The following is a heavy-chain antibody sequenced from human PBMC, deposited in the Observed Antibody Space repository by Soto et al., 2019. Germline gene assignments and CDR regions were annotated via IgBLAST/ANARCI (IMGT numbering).Heavy chain of an antibody. CDR3: ARIVEVIVVVVAATSGMDV. D-gene: IGHD2-15*01. J-gene: IGHJ6*02. Sequence: SETLSLTCTVSGGSISSSSYYWGWIRQPPGKGLEWIGSIYYSGSTYYDPSLKSRVTISVDTSKNQFSLKLSSVTAADTAVYYCARIVEVIVVVVAATSGMDVWGQGTTVTVSS. V-gene: IGHV4-39*01. CDR2: IYYSGST. CDR1: GGSISSSSYY.